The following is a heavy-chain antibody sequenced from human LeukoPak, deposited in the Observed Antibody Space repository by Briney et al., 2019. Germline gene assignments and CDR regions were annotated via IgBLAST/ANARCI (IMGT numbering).Heavy chain of an antibody. V-gene: IGHV4-39*01. CDR2: IYYSGST. CDR1: GGSITSSSYY. CDR3: ARQRAFDI. J-gene: IGHJ3*02. Sequence: PSETLSLTCTVSGGSITSSSYYWGWIRQPPGKGLEWIGSIYYSGSTYYSPSLKSRVTISVDTSKNQFSLKLGSVTAADTGVYYCARQRAFDIWGQGTMVTVSS.